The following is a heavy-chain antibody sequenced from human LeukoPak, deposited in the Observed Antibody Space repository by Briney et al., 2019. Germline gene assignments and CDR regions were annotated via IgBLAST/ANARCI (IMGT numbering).Heavy chain of an antibody. J-gene: IGHJ4*02. CDR3: ATAGIDNYDSSGYSYYFDY. Sequence: ASVKVSCKVFGYTLTELSMHWVRQAPGKGLEWMGGFDPEDGETIYPQKFQARVTMTEDTSTDTAYMELSSLRSEATAVYYCATAGIDNYDSSGYSYYFDYWGQGTLVTVSS. CDR1: GYTLTELS. D-gene: IGHD3-22*01. V-gene: IGHV1-24*01. CDR2: FDPEDGET.